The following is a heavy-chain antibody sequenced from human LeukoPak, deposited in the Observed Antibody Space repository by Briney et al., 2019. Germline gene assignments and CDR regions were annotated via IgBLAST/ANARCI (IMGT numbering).Heavy chain of an antibody. Sequence: GASVKVSCKASGYTFTSYGISWVRQAPGQGLEWMGWISAYNGNTNYAQKLQGRVTMTTDTSTSTAYMELRSLRSDDTAVYYCARLFEVVRGVITYFDYWGQGTLVTVSS. CDR2: ISAYNGNT. V-gene: IGHV1-18*01. CDR1: GYTFTSYG. CDR3: ARLFEVVRGVITYFDY. D-gene: IGHD3-10*01. J-gene: IGHJ4*02.